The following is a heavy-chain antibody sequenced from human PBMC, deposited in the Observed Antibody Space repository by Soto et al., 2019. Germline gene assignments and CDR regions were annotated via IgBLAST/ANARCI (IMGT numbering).Heavy chain of an antibody. J-gene: IGHJ4*02. CDR2: ITGSGDTT. V-gene: IGHV3-23*01. CDR1: GFTFNNYA. Sequence: PGGSLRLSCAASGFTFNNYAMSWVRQVPGKGLEWVSAITGSGDTTFYADSAKGRFTIYRDNSRNTLYLQMASLRAEDTAIFYCAKEGGTASTPHVAHWGQGTLVTVSS. CDR3: AKEGGTASTPHVAH. D-gene: IGHD4-17*01.